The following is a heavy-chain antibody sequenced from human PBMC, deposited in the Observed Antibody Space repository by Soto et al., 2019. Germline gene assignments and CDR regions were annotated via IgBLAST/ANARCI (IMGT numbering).Heavy chain of an antibody. V-gene: IGHV4-34*01. J-gene: IGHJ4*02. CDR3: ARVTLPAQYYYDSSGYCDY. D-gene: IGHD3-22*01. Sequence: SETLSLTCAVYGGSFSGYYWSWIRQPPGKGLEWIGEINHSGSTNYNPSLKSRVTISVDTSKNQFSLKLSSVTAADTAVYYCARVTLPAQYYYDSSGYCDYWGQGTLVTAPQ. CDR1: GGSFSGYY. CDR2: INHSGST.